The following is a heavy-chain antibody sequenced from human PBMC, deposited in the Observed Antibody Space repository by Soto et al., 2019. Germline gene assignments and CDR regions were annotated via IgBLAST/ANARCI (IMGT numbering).Heavy chain of an antibody. CDR2: SYYSGTT. J-gene: IGHJ5*02. D-gene: IGHD1-20*01. CDR3: TRRYNWTDNSFGP. CDR1: VASISVHSYY. V-gene: IGHV4-39*01. Sequence: SETLSLTCTFSVASISVHSYYCTWIRQPPGKGLEWIGSSYYSGTTYFNPSLKSRATISVDTSKNQFSLRLTSVTAADTAIYYCTRRYNWTDNSFGPLGPGARVTLSS.